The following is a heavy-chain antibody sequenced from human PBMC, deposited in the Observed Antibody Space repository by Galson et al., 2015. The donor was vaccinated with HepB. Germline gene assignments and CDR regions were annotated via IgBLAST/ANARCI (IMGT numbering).Heavy chain of an antibody. V-gene: IGHV3-66*01. CDR1: GFFVSNCY. CDR3: ARDRGYFDL. Sequence: SLRLSCAASGFFVSNCYMNWVRQAPGTGLEWVSSIDTRGVVRYVDSVKGRFTISRDSSKNTLDLQINNLRAEDTAAYFCARDRGYFDLWGRGTLVTVSS. J-gene: IGHJ2*01. CDR2: IDTRGVV.